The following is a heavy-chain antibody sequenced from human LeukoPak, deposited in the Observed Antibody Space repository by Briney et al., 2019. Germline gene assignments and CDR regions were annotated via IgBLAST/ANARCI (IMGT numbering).Heavy chain of an antibody. J-gene: IGHJ5*02. Sequence: ASVKVSCKASGYSFTSYHINWVRQAPGQGLEWMGWINANSGGTNYAQKFQGRVTMTRGTSISTAYMELSSLRSDDTAVYYCARGDIRYDPWGQGTLVTVSS. CDR2: INANSGGT. V-gene: IGHV1-2*02. CDR3: ARGDIRYDP. D-gene: IGHD2-15*01. CDR1: GYSFTSYH.